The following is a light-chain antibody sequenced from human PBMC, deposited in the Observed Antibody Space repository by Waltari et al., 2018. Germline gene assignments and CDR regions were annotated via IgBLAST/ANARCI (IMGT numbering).Light chain of an antibody. Sequence: SYQLTQPPSVSVSPGQTASITCYGDKLGNKYACWYQQKPGQSPVLVIYQDSRRPSGIPERCSGSNSGNPATLTISGTQAMDEADYFCQAWDSITVVFGGGTKLTVL. CDR3: QAWDSITVV. CDR2: QDS. J-gene: IGLJ2*01. CDR1: KLGNKY. V-gene: IGLV3-1*01.